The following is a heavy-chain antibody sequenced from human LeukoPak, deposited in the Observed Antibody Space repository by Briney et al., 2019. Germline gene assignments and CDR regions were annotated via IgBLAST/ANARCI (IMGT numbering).Heavy chain of an antibody. V-gene: IGHV4-34*01. CDR2: IDQSGST. CDR3: ARDGANIAARPGIAVAGNGAYFDY. Sequence: PSETLSLTCAVHGGSFSDDYYSWIRQPPGKGLEWIGEIDQSGSTNYNPSLKSRVTMSVDTSKNQFSLRLSSVTAADTAVYYCARDGANIAARPGIAVAGNGAYFDYWGQGTLVTVSS. J-gene: IGHJ4*02. CDR1: GGSFSDDY. D-gene: IGHD6-19*01.